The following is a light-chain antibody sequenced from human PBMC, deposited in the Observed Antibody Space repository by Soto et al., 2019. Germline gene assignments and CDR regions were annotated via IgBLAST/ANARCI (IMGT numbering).Light chain of an antibody. CDR2: GVS. V-gene: IGKV3-20*01. CDR3: GQFVSAPPRT. J-gene: IGKJ1*01. CDR1: PSVSSTF. Sequence: EIVLTQSPGTLSLSPGERATLSCRASPSVSSTFLAWYQQKPGQAPRLLIYGVSKRATGIPDRFSGSGSGTDFTLTISRLEPEDFAVYFCGQFVSAPPRTFGQGTKVEIK.